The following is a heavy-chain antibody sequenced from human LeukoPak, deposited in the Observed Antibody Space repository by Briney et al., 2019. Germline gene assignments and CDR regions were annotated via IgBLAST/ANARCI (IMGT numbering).Heavy chain of an antibody. D-gene: IGHD3-22*01. Sequence: GGSLRLSCAASGSTFDDYAIHWVRQAPGKGLEWVSGINWNSGSKHYADSVKGRFTISRDNAKNSLYLQMNSLRAQDTALYYCAKDFSSGYYYFDYWGQGTLVTVSS. CDR1: GSTFDDYA. V-gene: IGHV3-9*01. CDR2: INWNSGSK. CDR3: AKDFSSGYYYFDY. J-gene: IGHJ4*02.